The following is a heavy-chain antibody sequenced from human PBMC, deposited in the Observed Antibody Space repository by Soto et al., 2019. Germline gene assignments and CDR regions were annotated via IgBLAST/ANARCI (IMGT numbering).Heavy chain of an antibody. D-gene: IGHD6-19*01. CDR3: ASQTVAGSNALDY. V-gene: IGHV3-53*04. CDR1: GLTVSSDY. CDR2: IYSGGST. Sequence: EVQLVESGGGLAQPGGSLRLSCAVSGLTVSSDYMSWVRQAPGKGLEWVSVIYSGGSTYYADSVRGLFTIFRHNSQNTLYLQMNSLRTEDTAVYYCASQTVAGSNALDYWGQGTLVTVSS. J-gene: IGHJ4*02.